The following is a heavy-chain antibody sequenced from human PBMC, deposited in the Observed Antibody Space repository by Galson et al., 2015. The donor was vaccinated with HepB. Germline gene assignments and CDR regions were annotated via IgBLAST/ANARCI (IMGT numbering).Heavy chain of an antibody. J-gene: IGHJ4*02. D-gene: IGHD2-2*01. V-gene: IGHV3-30*18. CDR3: AKDLIRRSSVVPAAIRP. CDR2: ISYDGSNK. CDR1: GFTFSSYG. Sequence: SLRLSCAASGFTFSSYGMHWVRQAPGKGLEWVAVISYDGSNKYYADSVKGRFTISRDNSKNTLYLQMNSLRAEDTAVYYCAKDLIRRSSVVPAAIRPWGQGTLVTVSS.